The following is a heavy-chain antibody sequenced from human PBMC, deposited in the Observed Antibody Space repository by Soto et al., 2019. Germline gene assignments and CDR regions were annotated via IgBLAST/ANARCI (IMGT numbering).Heavy chain of an antibody. J-gene: IGHJ4*02. Sequence: QVQLVQSGAEVKTPGSSLKVSCKVSGSRFSNYVISWVRQAPGHGLEWLGRIIPIFNSTKYAKNFQGRVTLTADKSTSTGSLELSSLRSDDTDVYYCAREGRGKKAGYNGLVSLGYWGQGTLVTVSS. CDR1: GSRFSNYV. D-gene: IGHD2-2*02. V-gene: IGHV1-69*06. CDR2: IIPIFNST. CDR3: AREGRGKKAGYNGLVSLGY.